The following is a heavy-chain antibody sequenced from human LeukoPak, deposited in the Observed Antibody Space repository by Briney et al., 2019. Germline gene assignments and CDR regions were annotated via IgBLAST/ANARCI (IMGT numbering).Heavy chain of an antibody. D-gene: IGHD3-22*01. CDR1: GDSISSYY. Sequence: SETLSLTCTVSGDSISSYYWSWLRQPPGKGLEWIGFIYYSGSTKYSPSLESRVTISVDTSKNQFSLKLSSVTAADTAVYYCARRDSTGYYYHWGQGTLVTVSS. CDR3: ARRDSTGYYYH. J-gene: IGHJ5*02. CDR2: IYYSGST. V-gene: IGHV4-59*08.